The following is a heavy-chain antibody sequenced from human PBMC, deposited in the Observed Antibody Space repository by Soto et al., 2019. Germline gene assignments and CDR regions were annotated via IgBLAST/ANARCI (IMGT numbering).Heavy chain of an antibody. CDR3: ARDGGFGELKY. Sequence: QVQLVQSGAELKKPGSSVKVSCKASGETFSGYPINWVRQAPGEGLEWMGRIIPVFGTTNEAQRFEGRVTFTADESTNTAYMELRGLLAEDTAVYYCARDGGFGELKYWGPGTLVTVSS. CDR1: GETFSGYP. J-gene: IGHJ4*02. D-gene: IGHD3-10*01. CDR2: IIPVFGTT. V-gene: IGHV1-69*18.